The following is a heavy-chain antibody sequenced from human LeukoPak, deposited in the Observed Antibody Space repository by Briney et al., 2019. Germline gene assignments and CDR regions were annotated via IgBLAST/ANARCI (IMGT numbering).Heavy chain of an antibody. Sequence: SETLSLTCTVSGGSISNSNYYWGWIRQPPGKGLEWVGSIFYTGSTYYNPSLKSRVTISVDTSKNQFSLKVSSVTAADTAVYYCARSRHYYGSGRRGNWFDPWGQGTLVTVSS. CDR2: IFYTGST. CDR3: ARSRHYYGSGRRGNWFDP. D-gene: IGHD3-10*01. CDR1: GGSISNSNYY. J-gene: IGHJ5*02. V-gene: IGHV4-39*07.